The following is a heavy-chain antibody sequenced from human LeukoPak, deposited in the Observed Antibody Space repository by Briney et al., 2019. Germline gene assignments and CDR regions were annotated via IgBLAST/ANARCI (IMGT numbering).Heavy chain of an antibody. CDR3: VRGLGGN. CDR2: INSDGTII. Sequence: GGSLRLSCAASGFTFRSNWMHWVRQVPGKGQVWASRINSDGTIINYADSVKGRFTISRDNAKNTLWLQMNSLRAEDTAVYYCVRGLGGNWGQGIPVTVSS. J-gene: IGHJ4*02. D-gene: IGHD1-26*01. CDR1: GFTFRSNW. V-gene: IGHV3-74*01.